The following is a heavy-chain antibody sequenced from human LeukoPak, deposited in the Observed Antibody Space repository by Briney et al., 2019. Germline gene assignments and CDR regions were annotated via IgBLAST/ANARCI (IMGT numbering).Heavy chain of an antibody. CDR2: IYSGGTT. D-gene: IGHD3-10*01. CDR3: ARVGRSGTYYNYEYFQH. Sequence: PGGSLSLSCAASGFTDSSNFISWVRQARGKALEWVSIIYSGGTTYYADYLKGRFTISRDNSKNTVYLQMNSLRAEDTAVYYCARVGRSGTYYNYEYFQHWGQGSLVTVSS. J-gene: IGHJ1*01. V-gene: IGHV3-66*01. CDR1: GFTDSSNF.